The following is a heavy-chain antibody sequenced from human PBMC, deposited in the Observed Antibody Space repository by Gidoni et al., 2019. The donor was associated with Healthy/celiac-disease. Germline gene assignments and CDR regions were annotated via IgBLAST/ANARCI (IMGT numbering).Heavy chain of an antibody. Sequence: EVQLVESGGGLVQPGGSLRLSCAASGFTVSSNYISWVRQAPGKGLEWVSVIYSGGSTYYADSVKGRFTIARHNSKNTLYLQMNSLRAEDTAVYYCARGHSSGWYFSGGFDIWGQGTMVTVSS. V-gene: IGHV3-53*04. CDR1: GFTVSSNY. D-gene: IGHD6-19*01. CDR3: ARGHSSGWYFSGGFDI. CDR2: IYSGGST. J-gene: IGHJ3*02.